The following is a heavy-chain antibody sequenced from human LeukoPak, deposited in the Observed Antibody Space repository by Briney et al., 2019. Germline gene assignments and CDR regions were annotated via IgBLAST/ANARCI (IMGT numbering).Heavy chain of an antibody. V-gene: IGHV1-2*02. CDR3: AIPPWGSGNNWYFDF. Sequence: ASVKVSCKPSGYSFTAYYIHWVRQAPGQGREWMGWSSPNSGGTDYAQKFLGRVTMTRDTSISTAYMELSSLTSDDTAVYYCAIPPWGSGNNWYFDFWGRGTLVTVSS. CDR2: SSPNSGGT. D-gene: IGHD7-27*01. CDR1: GYSFTAYY. J-gene: IGHJ2*01.